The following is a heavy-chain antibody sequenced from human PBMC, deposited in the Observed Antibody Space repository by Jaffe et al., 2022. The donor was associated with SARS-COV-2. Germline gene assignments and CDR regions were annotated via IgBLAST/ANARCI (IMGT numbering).Heavy chain of an antibody. CDR2: ISSSSSYI. J-gene: IGHJ6*02. D-gene: IGHD1-1*01. CDR3: ARDVLAGDYYYGMDV. Sequence: EVQLVESGGGLVKPGGSLRLSCAASGFTFSSYSMNWVRQAPGKGLEWVSSISSSSSYIYYADSVKGRFTISRDNAKNSLYLQMNSLRAEDTAVYYCARDVLAGDYYYGMDVWGQGTTVTVSS. V-gene: IGHV3-21*01. CDR1: GFTFSSYS.